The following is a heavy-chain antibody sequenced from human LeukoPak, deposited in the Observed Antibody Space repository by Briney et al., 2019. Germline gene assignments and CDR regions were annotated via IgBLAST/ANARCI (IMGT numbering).Heavy chain of an antibody. Sequence: GGSLRLSCAASGFTFSSYRMNWVRQAPGKGLEWVSYISSSSSTIYYADSVKGRFTISRDNAKNSLYLQMNSLRAEDTAVYYCAREGYSYGYSYYYYYMDVWGKGTTVTVSS. CDR2: ISSSSSTI. CDR3: AREGYSYGYSYYYYYMDV. J-gene: IGHJ6*03. V-gene: IGHV3-48*04. D-gene: IGHD5-18*01. CDR1: GFTFSSYR.